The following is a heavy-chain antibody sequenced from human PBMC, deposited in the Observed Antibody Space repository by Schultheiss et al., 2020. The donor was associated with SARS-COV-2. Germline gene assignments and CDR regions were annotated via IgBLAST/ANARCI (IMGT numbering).Heavy chain of an antibody. D-gene: IGHD6-6*01. Sequence: SETLSLTCTVSGGSISSSSYYWGWIRQPPGKGLEWIGSIYYSGSTYYNPSLKSRVTISVDTSKNQFSLKLSSVTAADTAVYYCARGLGSSSTDYWYFDLWGRGTLVTVSS. CDR2: IYYSGST. V-gene: IGHV4-39*07. CDR3: ARGLGSSSTDYWYFDL. CDR1: GGSISSSSYY. J-gene: IGHJ2*01.